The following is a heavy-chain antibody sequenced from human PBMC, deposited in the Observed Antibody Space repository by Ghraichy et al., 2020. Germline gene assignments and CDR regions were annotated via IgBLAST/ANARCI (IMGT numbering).Heavy chain of an antibody. CDR1: GFSLSTSGMC. Sequence: SGPTLVKPTQTLTLTCTFSGFSLSTSGMCVSWIRQPPGKALEWLARIDWDDDKYYSTSLRTRLTISKDTSKNQVVLTMTNMDPVDTATYYCARIRREPLPHHYYYYGMDVWGQGTTVTVSS. V-gene: IGHV2-70*11. CDR2: IDWDDDK. J-gene: IGHJ6*02. CDR3: ARIRREPLPHHYYYYGMDV. D-gene: IGHD1-26*01.